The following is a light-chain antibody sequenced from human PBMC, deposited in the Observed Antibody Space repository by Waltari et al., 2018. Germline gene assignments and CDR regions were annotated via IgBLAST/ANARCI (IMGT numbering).Light chain of an antibody. CDR3: CSYAGSAISV. CDR2: DVN. V-gene: IGLV2-23*02. J-gene: IGLJ3*02. Sequence: QSALTQTATVSGSPGQSITISCTGTSSDVGSYNLVSWYQQHPGKDPTLIIYDVNKRPSGVSNRFSGSKSGNTASLTISGLQAADEADYYCCSYAGSAISVFGGGTRLTVL. CDR1: SSDVGSYNL.